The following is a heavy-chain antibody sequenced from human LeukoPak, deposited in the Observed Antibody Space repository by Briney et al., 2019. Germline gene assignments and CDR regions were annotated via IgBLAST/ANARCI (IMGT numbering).Heavy chain of an antibody. D-gene: IGHD6-19*01. J-gene: IGHJ6*02. Sequence: APVKVSCKASGYTFTSYGISWVRQAPGQGLEWMGWISAYNGNTNYAQKLQGRVTMTTDTSTSTAYMELRSLRSDDTAVYYCARDSVAGTTYYYYGMDVWGQGTTVTVSS. CDR3: ARDSVAGTTYYYYGMDV. V-gene: IGHV1-18*01. CDR1: GYTFTSYG. CDR2: ISAYNGNT.